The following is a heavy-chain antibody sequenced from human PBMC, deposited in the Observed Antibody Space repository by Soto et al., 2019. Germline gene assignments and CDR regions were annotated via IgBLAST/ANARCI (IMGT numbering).Heavy chain of an antibody. CDR2: IYPGDSDT. CDR1: GYSFTSYW. CDR3: ARHRYYYDSSGYYPNFDT. V-gene: IGHV5-51*01. D-gene: IGHD3-22*01. J-gene: IGHJ4*02. Sequence: GESLKISCKGSGYSFTSYWIGWVRQMPGKGLEWMGIIYPGDSDTRYSPSFQGQVTISADKSISTAYLQWSSLKASDTAMYYCARHRYYYDSSGYYPNFDTWCQGAVVTVSS.